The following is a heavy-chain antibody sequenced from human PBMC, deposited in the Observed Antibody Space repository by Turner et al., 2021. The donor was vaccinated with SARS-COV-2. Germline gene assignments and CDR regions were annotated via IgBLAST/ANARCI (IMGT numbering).Heavy chain of an antibody. D-gene: IGHD5-18*01. Sequence: EVQLVEFGGGLVQPGGSLRLSCAVSAFTFSSYSMNWVRQAPGKGLEWVSYISSSSSTIYYADSVKGRFTISRDNAKNSLYLQMNSLRAEDTAVYYCARDPSKIQLWLHYYFDYWGQGTLVTVSS. J-gene: IGHJ4*02. CDR1: AFTFSSYS. CDR2: ISSSSSTI. CDR3: ARDPSKIQLWLHYYFDY. V-gene: IGHV3-48*01.